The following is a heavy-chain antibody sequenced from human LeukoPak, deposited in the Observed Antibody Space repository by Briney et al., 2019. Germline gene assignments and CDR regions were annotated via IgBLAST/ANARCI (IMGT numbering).Heavy chain of an antibody. V-gene: IGHV4-39*01. CDR2: IYYSGST. CDR3: ATADSSGPPGGY. J-gene: IGHJ4*02. D-gene: IGHD3-22*01. Sequence: KSSETLSLTCTVSGGSISSSSYYWGWIRQPPGKGLEWIGGIYYSGSTYYNPSLKSRVTISVDTSKNQFSLKLSSVTAADTAVYYCATADSSGPPGGYWGQGTLVTVSS. CDR1: GGSISSSSYY.